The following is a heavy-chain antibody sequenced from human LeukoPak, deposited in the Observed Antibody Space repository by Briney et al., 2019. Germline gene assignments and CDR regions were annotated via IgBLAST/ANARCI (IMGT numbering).Heavy chain of an antibody. V-gene: IGHV4-39*07. CDR2: IYYSGTT. Sequence: SETLSLTCAVSGGSISSSPYYWGWIRQPPGKGLEWIGSIYYSGTTHYSPSLESRVTISVDTSKNQFSLKLASVTAADTAIYYCAKGAGGFSYYNWFDPWGQGTLVTVSS. J-gene: IGHJ5*02. CDR3: AKGAGGFSYYNWFDP. CDR1: GGSISSSPYY. D-gene: IGHD5-18*01.